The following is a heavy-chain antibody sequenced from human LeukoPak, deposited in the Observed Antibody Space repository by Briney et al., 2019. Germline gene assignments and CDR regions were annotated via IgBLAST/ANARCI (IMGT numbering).Heavy chain of an antibody. CDR2: IRSSSSYI. CDR3: ARVAYTAMLTSYYYYIDV. V-gene: IGHV3-21*01. CDR1: GFTFSSDS. D-gene: IGHD5-18*01. J-gene: IGHJ6*03. Sequence: PGGSLRLSCAASGFTFSSDSMNWVRQAPGKGLEGVSSIRSSSSYIYYADSVQGRFTISRDNAKNSLYLQMNSLRAEDTAVYYCARVAYTAMLTSYYYYIDVWGKGTTVTVSS.